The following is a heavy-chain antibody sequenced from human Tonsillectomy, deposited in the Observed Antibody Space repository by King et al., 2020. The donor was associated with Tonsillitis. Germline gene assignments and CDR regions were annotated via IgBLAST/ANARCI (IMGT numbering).Heavy chain of an antibody. V-gene: IGHV3-23*04. CDR1: GFTFSSYA. D-gene: IGHD5-24*01. J-gene: IGHJ1*01. Sequence: VQLVESGGGLVQPGGSLRLSCAASGFTFSSYAMSWVRQAPGKGLEWVSAISGSGGSTYYADSVKGRFTISRDNSKNTLYLQMNSLRAEDTAVYYCANGVGMATMGGGIRYFQHWGQGTLVTVSS. CDR2: ISGSGGST. CDR3: ANGVGMATMGGGIRYFQH.